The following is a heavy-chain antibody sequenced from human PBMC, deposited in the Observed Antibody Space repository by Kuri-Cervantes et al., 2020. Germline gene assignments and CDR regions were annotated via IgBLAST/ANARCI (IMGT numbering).Heavy chain of an antibody. Sequence: SETLSLTCTVSGGSISSSNYYWGWIRQPPGKGLEWIASIFYSGSTYYNPSLKSRVTISVDRSKNQFSLKLSSVTAADTAVYYCARQYCSSTSCYFGFDPWGQGTLVTVSS. CDR1: GGSISSSNYY. V-gene: IGHV4-39*07. J-gene: IGHJ5*02. CDR2: IFYSGST. CDR3: ARQYCSSTSCYFGFDP. D-gene: IGHD2-2*01.